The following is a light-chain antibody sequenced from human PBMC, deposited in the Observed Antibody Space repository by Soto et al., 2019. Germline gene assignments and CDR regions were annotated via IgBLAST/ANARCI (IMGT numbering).Light chain of an antibody. Sequence: DIQLTQSPSFLSASVGDRVTITCRASQGISSHLAWYQQKPGKAPKLLIYTASTLQTGVPSRFSGSGSGTEFTLTISSLQPEDFATYYCQQLNSPPRTFGQGTKVEIK. CDR2: TAS. V-gene: IGKV1-9*01. CDR3: QQLNSPPRT. J-gene: IGKJ1*01. CDR1: QGISSH.